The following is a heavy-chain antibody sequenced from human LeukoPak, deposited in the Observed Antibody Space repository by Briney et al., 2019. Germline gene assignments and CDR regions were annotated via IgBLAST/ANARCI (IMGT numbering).Heavy chain of an antibody. CDR3: AREGSGYYDILTGLDY. CDR1: GFTFSSYE. V-gene: IGHV3-48*03. J-gene: IGHJ4*02. D-gene: IGHD3-9*01. CDR2: ISSSGSTI. Sequence: GGSLRLSCAASGFTFSSYEMNWVRQAPGKGLEWVSYISSSGSTIYYADSVKGRFTISRDNAKNSLYLQMNSLRAEDTAVYYCAREGSGYYDILTGLDYWGQGTLVTVSS.